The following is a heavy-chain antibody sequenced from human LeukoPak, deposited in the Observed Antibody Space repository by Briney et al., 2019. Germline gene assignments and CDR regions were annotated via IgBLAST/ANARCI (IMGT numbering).Heavy chain of an antibody. D-gene: IGHD6-13*01. V-gene: IGHV3-23*01. J-gene: IGHJ5*02. CDR2: ISTGGGST. CDR3: ARVAAAGNWFDP. CDR1: GFTFSSYA. Sequence: GGSLRLPCAASGFTFSSYAMSWVRQAPGKGLEWVSAISTGGGSTYYADSVKGRFTISRDNAKNSLYLQMNSLRAEDTAVYYCARVAAAGNWFDPWGQGTLVTVSS.